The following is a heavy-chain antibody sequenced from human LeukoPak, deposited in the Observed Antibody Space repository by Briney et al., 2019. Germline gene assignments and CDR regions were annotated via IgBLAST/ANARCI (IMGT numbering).Heavy chain of an antibody. CDR1: GFIVSRNY. J-gene: IGHJ6*02. Sequence: GGCLRLSCAASGFIVSRNYMSWVRQAPGKGLEWVSIICINDYAYYSDSVKGRFTISRDNSKNTLYLQMNSLRAEDTAVYYCARAEVGSGYPYYYYGMDVWGQGTTVTVSS. V-gene: IGHV3-66*02. D-gene: IGHD5-12*01. CDR2: ICINDYA. CDR3: ARAEVGSGYPYYYYGMDV.